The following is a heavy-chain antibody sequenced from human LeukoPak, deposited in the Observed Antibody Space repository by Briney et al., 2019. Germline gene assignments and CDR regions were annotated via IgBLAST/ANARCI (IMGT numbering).Heavy chain of an antibody. V-gene: IGHV3-20*04. Sequence: GGSLRLSCAASGFTFDDYGMSWVRQAPGMGLEWVSGINWNGGSTGYADSVKGRFTISRDNAKNSLYLQMNSLRAEDTALYYCARGVVAGTPPDLDYWGQGTLVTVSS. D-gene: IGHD6-19*01. J-gene: IGHJ4*02. CDR2: INWNGGST. CDR1: GFTFDDYG. CDR3: ARGVVAGTPPDLDY.